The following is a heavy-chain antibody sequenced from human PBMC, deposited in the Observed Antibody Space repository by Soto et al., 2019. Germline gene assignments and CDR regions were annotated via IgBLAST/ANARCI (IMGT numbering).Heavy chain of an antibody. CDR1: GFSFSLYG. CDR3: ARSPYTTGYHYCMDV. CDR2: IWYDGSNK. D-gene: IGHD3-9*01. Sequence: GGSLRLSCAASGFSFSLYGMQWVRQAPGKGLEWVAVIWYDGSNKYYADSVKGRFTISRDNSKNTLYLQMHSLRAEDTAVYYCARSPYTTGYHYCMDVWGQGTTVTVSS. V-gene: IGHV3-33*01. J-gene: IGHJ6*02.